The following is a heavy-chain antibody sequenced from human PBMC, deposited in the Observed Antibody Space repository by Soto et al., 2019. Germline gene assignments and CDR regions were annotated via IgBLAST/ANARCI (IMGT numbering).Heavy chain of an antibody. V-gene: IGHV4-31*03. Sequence: QVQLQESGPGLVKPSQTLSLTCTVSVGSISRGGYYWSWIRQHPGKGLEFIGYIYYSGSIYYNPSLRSRVTTSAHRSKNQFSLRLPAVTAAYTAVYYCATIVALQYHYDGADVWGPGTTVTVSS. CDR1: VGSISRGGYY. J-gene: IGHJ6*02. D-gene: IGHD5-12*01. CDR2: IYYSGSI. CDR3: ATIVALQYHYDGADV.